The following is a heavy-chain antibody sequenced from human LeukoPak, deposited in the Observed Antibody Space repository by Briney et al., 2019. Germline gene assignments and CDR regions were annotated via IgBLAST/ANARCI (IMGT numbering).Heavy chain of an antibody. J-gene: IGHJ4*02. Sequence: SDTLSLTCTVSGGPISTYYWNWIRQPPGKGLEWIGYIYYSGSTNYHPSLKSRVTISVDTSKNQFSLNLTSVTAADTAVYYCARGGIRQTFDNWGQGTLVTVAS. CDR2: IYYSGST. CDR3: ARGGIRQTFDN. D-gene: IGHD3-3*02. V-gene: IGHV4-59*07. CDR1: GGPISTYY.